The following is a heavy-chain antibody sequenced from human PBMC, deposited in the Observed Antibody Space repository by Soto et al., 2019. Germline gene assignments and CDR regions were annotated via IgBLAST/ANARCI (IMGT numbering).Heavy chain of an antibody. CDR3: ARPGGYQKRYYYYGMDV. CDR2: IWYDGSNK. CDR1: GFTFSSYG. D-gene: IGHD5-12*01. J-gene: IGHJ6*02. Sequence: GGSLRLSCAASGFTFSSYGMHWVRQAPGKGLEWVAVIWYDGSNKYYADSVKGRFTISRDNSKNTLYLQMNSLRAEDTAVYYCARPGGYQKRYYYYGMDVWGQGTTVTVSS. V-gene: IGHV3-33*01.